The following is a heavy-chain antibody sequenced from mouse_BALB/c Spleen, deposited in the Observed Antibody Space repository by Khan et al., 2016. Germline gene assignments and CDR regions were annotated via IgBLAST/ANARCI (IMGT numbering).Heavy chain of an antibody. CDR1: GFNIKDYY. D-gene: IGHD2-10*02. J-gene: IGHJ4*01. CDR3: ASYGNYAMDY. V-gene: IGHV14-1*02. CDR2: IDPENGNT. Sequence: IQLQQSGAELVRPGALVKLSCKASGFNIKDYYMHWVKQRPEQGLEWIGWIDPENGNTISDPKFQGKASITADTSSNTAYLQLSSLTSEDTAVYYCASYGNYAMDYWGQGTSVTVSS.